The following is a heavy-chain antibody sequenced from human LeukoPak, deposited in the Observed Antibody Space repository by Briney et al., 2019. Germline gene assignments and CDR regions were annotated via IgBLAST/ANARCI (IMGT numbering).Heavy chain of an antibody. J-gene: IGHJ6*03. CDR1: GFTFSDYY. D-gene: IGHD2-15*01. V-gene: IGHV3-11*04. Sequence: GGSLRLSCAASGFTFSDYYMSWIRQAPGKGLEWVSYISSSGSTIYYADSVKGRFTISRDNAKNSLYLQMNSLRAEDTAVYYCARDPRYCSGGSCYRYYYYYYMDVWGKGTTVTVSS. CDR2: ISSSGSTI. CDR3: ARDPRYCSGGSCYRYYYYYYMDV.